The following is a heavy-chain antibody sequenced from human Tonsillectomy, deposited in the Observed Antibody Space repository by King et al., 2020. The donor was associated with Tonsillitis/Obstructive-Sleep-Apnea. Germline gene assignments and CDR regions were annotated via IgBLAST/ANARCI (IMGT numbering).Heavy chain of an antibody. CDR3: AGAAQWLAPGGGYYFDY. CDR1: GFTFSSYS. D-gene: IGHD6-19*01. J-gene: IGHJ4*02. Sequence: EVQLVESGGGLVQPGGSLRLSCAASGFTFSSYSMNWVRQAPGKGLEWVSYISSSSSTIYYADSVKGRFTISRDKAKNSLYLQINSLRDGDTAVYYCAGAAQWLAPGGGYYFDYWGQGTLVTVSS. CDR2: ISSSSSTI. V-gene: IGHV3-48*02.